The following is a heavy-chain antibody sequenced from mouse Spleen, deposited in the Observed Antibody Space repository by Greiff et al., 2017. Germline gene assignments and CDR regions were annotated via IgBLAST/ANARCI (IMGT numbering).Heavy chain of an antibody. CDR1: GFTFSSYG. J-gene: IGHJ4*01. V-gene: IGHV5-6*01. D-gene: IGHD2-5*01. CDR2: ISSGGSYT. CDR3: ARQYYSNYAAMDY. Sequence: EVQRVESGGDLVKPGGSLKLSCAASGFTFSSYGMSWVRQTPDKRLEWVATISSGGSYTYYPDSVKGRFTISRDNAKNTLYLQMSSLKSEDTAMYYCARQYYSNYAAMDYWGQGTSVTVSS.